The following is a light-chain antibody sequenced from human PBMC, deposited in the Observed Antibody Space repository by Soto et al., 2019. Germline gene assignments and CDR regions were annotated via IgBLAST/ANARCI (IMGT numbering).Light chain of an antibody. V-gene: IGKV3-20*01. CDR1: QSLTNSF. Sequence: ASQSLTNSFIAWYQHRPGQAPRLLIYDTTRRASGIPDRFSGSGSGTDFTLTSSRLVTEDFAVCYCQQYGTSVSIFGEGTRLEIK. CDR3: QQYGTSVSI. J-gene: IGKJ5*01. CDR2: DTT.